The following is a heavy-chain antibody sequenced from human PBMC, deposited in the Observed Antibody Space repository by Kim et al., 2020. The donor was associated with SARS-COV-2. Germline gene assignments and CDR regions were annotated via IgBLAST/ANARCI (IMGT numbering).Heavy chain of an antibody. V-gene: IGHV4-59*08. CDR3: ARPCGYYDWYFGL. CDR1: SDSISSYY. Sequence: SETLSLTCTVSSDSISSYYWSWIRQPPGKGLEWIGYVYDSGSTKTTNYNPSLRSRLIISVDTSRKQFSLKLTSVTAADTAVYYCARPCGYYDWYFGLWGRGTLVSVSS. D-gene: IGHD3-3*01. J-gene: IGHJ2*01. CDR2: VYDSGSTKTT.